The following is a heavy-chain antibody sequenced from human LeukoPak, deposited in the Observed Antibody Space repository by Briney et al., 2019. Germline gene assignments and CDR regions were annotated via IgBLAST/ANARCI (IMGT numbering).Heavy chain of an antibody. CDR3: ATMGGVVVVPAALDY. D-gene: IGHD2-2*01. Sequence: ASVKASCKASGYTFTGYYMHWVRQAPGQGLEWMGWINPNSGGTNYAQKVQGRVTMTRDTSISTAYMELSRLRSDDTAVYYCATMGGVVVVPAALDYWGQGTLVTVSS. CDR2: INPNSGGT. J-gene: IGHJ4*02. V-gene: IGHV1-2*02. CDR1: GYTFTGYY.